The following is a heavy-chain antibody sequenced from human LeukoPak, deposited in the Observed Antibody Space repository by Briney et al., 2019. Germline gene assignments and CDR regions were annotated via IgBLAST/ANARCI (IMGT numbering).Heavy chain of an antibody. CDR1: GGSFSGYY. D-gene: IGHD5-24*01. CDR2: INQSGST. V-gene: IGHV4-34*01. Sequence: PSETLSLTCAVYGGSFSGYYWSWIRQPPGKGLEWIGEINQSGSTNYNPSLKSRVTISVDTSKNQFSLKLRSVTAADTAVYYCARREMATNAPFDHWGQGTLVTVSS. CDR3: ARREMATNAPFDH. J-gene: IGHJ4*02.